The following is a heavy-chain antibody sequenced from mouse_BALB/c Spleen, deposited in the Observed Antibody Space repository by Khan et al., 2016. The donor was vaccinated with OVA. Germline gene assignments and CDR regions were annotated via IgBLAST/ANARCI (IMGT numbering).Heavy chain of an antibody. J-gene: IGHJ3*01. CDR2: ISYDGSK. D-gene: IGHD1-1*01. CDR3: ARGYPFAY. V-gene: IGHV3-6*02. Sequence: EVQLQESGPGLVKPSQSLSLTCSVTDYSITSGYYWNWLRQFPGNKLEWMGYISYDGSKNFNPSLKNRISITRETSKNQFFLKLNSVTTEDTAPYYCARGYPFAYWGQGTLVTVSA. CDR1: DYSITSGYY.